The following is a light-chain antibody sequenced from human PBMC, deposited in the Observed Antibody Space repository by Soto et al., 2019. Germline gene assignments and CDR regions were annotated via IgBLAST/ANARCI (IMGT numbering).Light chain of an antibody. Sequence: EIVLTQSPGTLSLSPGERVTLSCRASQSVNSNYLAWYQQKPGQAPRLLIYGTSSRATGIPDRFSGSGSGTDFTLTISSLEPEDFAVYYCQQYGDGNSPRYSFGQGTKLEIK. J-gene: IGKJ2*03. CDR3: QQYGDGNSPRYS. CDR1: QSVNSNY. V-gene: IGKV3-20*01. CDR2: GTS.